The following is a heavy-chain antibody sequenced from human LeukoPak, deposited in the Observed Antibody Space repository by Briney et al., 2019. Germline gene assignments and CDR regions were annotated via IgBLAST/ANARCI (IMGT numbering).Heavy chain of an antibody. CDR3: ARGSRRCSSTSCYRNNWFDP. D-gene: IGHD2-2*01. Sequence: PSETLSLTCAVYGGSFSGYYWSWIRQPPGKGLEWIGEINHSGSTNYNPSLKSRVTISVDTSKNQFSLKLSSVTAADTVVYYCARGSRRCSSTSCYRNNWFDPWGQGTLVTVSS. J-gene: IGHJ5*02. CDR1: GGSFSGYY. CDR2: INHSGST. V-gene: IGHV4-34*01.